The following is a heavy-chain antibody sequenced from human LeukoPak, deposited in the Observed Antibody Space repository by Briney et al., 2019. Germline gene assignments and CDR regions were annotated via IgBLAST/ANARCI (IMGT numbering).Heavy chain of an antibody. CDR2: IYTSGST. CDR3: AVGSMTLGIAAPPEFDY. D-gene: IGHD6-6*01. V-gene: IGHV4-4*07. Sequence: KPSETLSLTCSVSGGSISGYYWSWIRQPAGKGLEWIGRIYTSGSTNYNPSLKSRVTMSVDTSKNQFSLKLSYVTAADTAVYYCAVGSMTLGIAAPPEFDYWGQGTLVTVSS. J-gene: IGHJ4*02. CDR1: GGSISGYY.